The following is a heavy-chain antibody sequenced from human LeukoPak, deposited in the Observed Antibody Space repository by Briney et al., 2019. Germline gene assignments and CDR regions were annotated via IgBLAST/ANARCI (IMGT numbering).Heavy chain of an antibody. J-gene: IGHJ4*02. CDR2: INQEGSEK. Sequence: PGGSLRLSCEPSGFSLRSFWMTWVRQAPGKGPEWVANINQEGSEKYYGDSVKGRFTITRDNAKNTLYLEMNSLRAEDTAVYYCARVRFLGWSDYWGQGTLVTVSS. CDR1: GFSLRSFW. D-gene: IGHD3-3*01. V-gene: IGHV3-7*01. CDR3: ARVRFLGWSDY.